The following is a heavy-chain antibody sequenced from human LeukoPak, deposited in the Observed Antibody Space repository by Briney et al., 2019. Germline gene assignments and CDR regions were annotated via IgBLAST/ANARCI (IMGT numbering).Heavy chain of an antibody. CDR1: GFTFSSYS. V-gene: IGHV3-21*01. D-gene: IGHD6-19*01. CDR3: ARRHPVAGSFDY. Sequence: GGSLRLSCAASGFTFSSYSMNWVRQAPGKGLEWVSSISSSSSYIYYADSVKGRFTISRDNAKNSLYLQMNSLRAEDTAVYYCARRHPVAGSFDYWGQGTLVTVSS. CDR2: ISSSSSYI. J-gene: IGHJ4*02.